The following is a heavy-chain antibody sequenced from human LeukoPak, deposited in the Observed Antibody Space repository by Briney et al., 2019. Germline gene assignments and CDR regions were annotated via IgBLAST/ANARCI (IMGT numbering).Heavy chain of an antibody. CDR2: INHSGGT. J-gene: IGHJ4*02. Sequence: KPSETLSLTCAVYGGSFSGYYWSWIRQPPGKGLEWIGEINHSGGTNYNPSLKSRVTISVDTSKNQFSLKLSSVTAADTAVYYCARAPGDYWGQGTLVTVSS. CDR3: ARAPGDY. V-gene: IGHV4-34*01. CDR1: GGSFSGYY.